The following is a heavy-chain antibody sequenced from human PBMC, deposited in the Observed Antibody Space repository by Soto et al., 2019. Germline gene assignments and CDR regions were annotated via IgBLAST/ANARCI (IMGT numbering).Heavy chain of an antibody. D-gene: IGHD2-2*01. CDR1: GYTFTSYY. CDR2: INPSGCST. V-gene: IGHV1-46*01. J-gene: IGHJ5*02. CDR3: ARTPLACSSISCYREDWLDP. Sequence: GASVKVSCKASGYTFTSYYMHWVRQAPGQGLEWMGIINPSGCSTSYAQKFQGRVTMTRDTSTSTVYMELSSLRSEDTAVYYCARTPLACSSISCYREDWLDPWGQGTLVTVSS.